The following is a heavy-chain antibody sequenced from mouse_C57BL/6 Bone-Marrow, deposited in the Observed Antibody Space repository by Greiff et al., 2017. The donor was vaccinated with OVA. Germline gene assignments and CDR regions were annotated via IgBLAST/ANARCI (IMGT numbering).Heavy chain of an antibody. J-gene: IGHJ3*01. CDR1: GFTFSSYA. Sequence: EVKLVESGGGLVKPGGSLKLSCAASGFTFSSYAMSWVRQTPEKRLEWVATISDGGSYTYYPDNVKGRFTISRDNAKNNLYLQMSHLKSEDAAMYYCARGGGRAYWGQGTLVTVSA. CDR2: ISDGGSYT. CDR3: ARGGGRAY. D-gene: IGHD6-1*01. V-gene: IGHV5-4*03.